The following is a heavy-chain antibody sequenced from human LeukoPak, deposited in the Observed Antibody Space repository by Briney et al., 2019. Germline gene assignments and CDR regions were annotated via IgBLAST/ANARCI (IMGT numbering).Heavy chain of an antibody. Sequence: PGGSLRLSCAAPGFTFSSYAMSWVRQAPGKGLEWVSYISSSGSTIYYADSVKGRFTISRDNAKNSLYLQMNSLRAEDTAVYYCASQPKRIQPPTIDYWGQGTLVTVSS. CDR3: ASQPKRIQPPTIDY. CDR1: GFTFSSYA. J-gene: IGHJ4*02. V-gene: IGHV3-48*04. D-gene: IGHD5-18*01. CDR2: ISSSGSTI.